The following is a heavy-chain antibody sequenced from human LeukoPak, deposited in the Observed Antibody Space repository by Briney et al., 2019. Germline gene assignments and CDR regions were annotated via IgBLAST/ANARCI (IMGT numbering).Heavy chain of an antibody. V-gene: IGHV1-18*01. J-gene: IGHJ4*02. Sequence: ASVKVSCKASGYTFTSYGISWVRQAPGQGLEWMGWISAYNGNTNYAQKFQGRVTITADESTSTAYMELSSLRSEDTAVYYCARPQPRYDYVWGSYRSSYFRFDYWGQGTLVTVSS. CDR3: ARPQPRYDYVWGSYRSSYFRFDY. D-gene: IGHD3-16*02. CDR2: ISAYNGNT. CDR1: GYTFTSYG.